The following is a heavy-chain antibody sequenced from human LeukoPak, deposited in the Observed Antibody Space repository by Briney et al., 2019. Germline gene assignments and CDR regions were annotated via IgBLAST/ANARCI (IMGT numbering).Heavy chain of an antibody. J-gene: IGHJ4*02. CDR2: ISAYNGNT. D-gene: IGHD1-7*01. Sequence: GASVKVSCKASGYTFTSYGISWVRQAPGQGLEWMGWISAYNGNTNYVQKLQGRVTMTTDTSTSTAYMELRSLRSDDTAVYYCARVKYNWNSDLNFDYWGQGTLVTVSS. CDR3: ARVKYNWNSDLNFDY. V-gene: IGHV1-18*01. CDR1: GYTFTSYG.